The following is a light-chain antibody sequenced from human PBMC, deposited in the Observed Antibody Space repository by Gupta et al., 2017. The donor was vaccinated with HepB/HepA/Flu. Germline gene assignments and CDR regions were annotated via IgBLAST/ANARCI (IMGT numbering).Light chain of an antibody. V-gene: IGKV3-20*01. CDR3: QQYGSSPLYT. Sequence: ENVLTQSPGTLSLSPGERVTLSCRASQSLNSNYLAWYQQKPGQAPRLLIYGASIRTTGISDRFSGSWYGKDFTLTISIRDPEDFALYYCQQYGSSPLYTFGQGTKLQIK. J-gene: IGKJ2*01. CDR1: QSLNSNY. CDR2: GAS.